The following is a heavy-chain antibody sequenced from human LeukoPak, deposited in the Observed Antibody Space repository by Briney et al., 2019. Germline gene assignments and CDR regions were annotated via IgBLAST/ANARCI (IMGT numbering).Heavy chain of an antibody. CDR2: ISTSVGTT. J-gene: IGHJ3*02. V-gene: IGHV3-23*01. CDR3: ARSPYDYVWGSYRPPPVVAFDI. D-gene: IGHD3-16*02. CDR1: GFTFSNYA. Sequence: GGSLRLSCAASGFTFSNYAMSWVRQAPGKGLEWVSAISTSVGTTYYADSVKGRFTISRDNSKSTLYLQMNSLRAEDTAVYYCARSPYDYVWGSYRPPPVVAFDIRGQGTMVTVSS.